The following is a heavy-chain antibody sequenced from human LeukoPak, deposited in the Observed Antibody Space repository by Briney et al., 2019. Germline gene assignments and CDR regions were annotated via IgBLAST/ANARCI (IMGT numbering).Heavy chain of an antibody. CDR1: GGSFSGYY. CDR3: ARVAAAGTSGVDY. Sequence: SETLSLTCAVYGGSFSGYYWSWIRQPPGKGLEWIGYIYYSGSTNYNPSLKSRVTISVDTSKNQFSLKLSSVTAADTAVYYCARVAAAGTSGVDYWGQGTLVTVSS. V-gene: IGHV4-59*01. CDR2: IYYSGST. D-gene: IGHD6-13*01. J-gene: IGHJ4*02.